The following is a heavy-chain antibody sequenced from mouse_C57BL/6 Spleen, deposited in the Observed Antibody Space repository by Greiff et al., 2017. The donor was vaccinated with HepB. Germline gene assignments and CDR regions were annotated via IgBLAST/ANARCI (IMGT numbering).Heavy chain of an antibody. J-gene: IGHJ3*01. CDR1: GYTFTSYW. Sequence: VQLQQPGAELVKPGASVKLSCKASGYTFTSYWMQWVKQRPGQGLEWIGEIDPSDSYTNYNQKFKGKATLTVDTSSSTAYMQLSSLTSEDSAVYYCARTDYDGTYWGQGTLVTVSA. CDR2: IDPSDSYT. D-gene: IGHD2-4*01. V-gene: IGHV1-50*01. CDR3: ARTDYDGTY.